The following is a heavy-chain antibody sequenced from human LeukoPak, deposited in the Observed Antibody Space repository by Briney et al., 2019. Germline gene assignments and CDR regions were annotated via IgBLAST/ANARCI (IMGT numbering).Heavy chain of an antibody. J-gene: IGHJ4*02. CDR3: ARTGGSYFDY. CDR1: GFTFSSYW. V-gene: IGHV3-74*01. D-gene: IGHD3-16*01. Sequence: GGSLRLSCAASGFTFSSYWMHWVRQAPGKGLVWVSRINSDGSNTNYADSVKGRFTISRDNAKNTLYLQMNSLRAEDTAVYHCARTGGSYFDYWGQGTLVTVSS. CDR2: INSDGSNT.